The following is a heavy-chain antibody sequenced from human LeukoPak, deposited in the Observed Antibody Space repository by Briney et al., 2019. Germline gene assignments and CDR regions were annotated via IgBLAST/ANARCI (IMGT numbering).Heavy chain of an antibody. J-gene: IGHJ6*02. CDR2: IYYSGSN. V-gene: IGHV4-59*01. CDR1: GGSISSYY. D-gene: IGHD6-19*01. Sequence: SETLSLTCTVSGGSISSYYWSWIRQPPGKGLEWIGYIYYSGSNNYNPSLKSRVTISVDTSKNQFSLKLSSVTAADTAVYYCARWSSGWYFGGMDVWGQGTTVTVSS. CDR3: ARWSSGWYFGGMDV.